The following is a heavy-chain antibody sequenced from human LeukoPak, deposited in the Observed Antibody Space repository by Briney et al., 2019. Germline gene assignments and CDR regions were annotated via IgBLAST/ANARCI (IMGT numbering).Heavy chain of an antibody. J-gene: IGHJ6*03. D-gene: IGHD3-22*01. CDR2: ISISSSTI. CDR3: ARSSGYYYGRVNYYYYMDV. V-gene: IGHV3-48*04. CDR1: GFTFSSYS. Sequence: GGSLRLSCAAAGFTFSSYSMNWVRQAPGKGLEWVSYISISSSTIYYADSVKGRFTISRDNAKNSLYLQMNSLRAEDTAVYYCARSSGYYYGRVNYYYYMDVWGKGNTVTVSS.